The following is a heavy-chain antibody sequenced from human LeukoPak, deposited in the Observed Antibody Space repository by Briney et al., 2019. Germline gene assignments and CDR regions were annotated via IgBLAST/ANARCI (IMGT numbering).Heavy chain of an antibody. D-gene: IGHD5-12*01. V-gene: IGHV3-48*04. J-gene: IGHJ4*02. Sequence: GGSLRLSCAASGFTFSDYSMNWVRQAPGKGLEWISYVGISSCNTKYADSVKGRFTISGDSAKNSVFLQMNRLRVEDTAVYFCARDHRYAFDNWGQGTLVTVSS. CDR2: VGISSCNT. CDR1: GFTFSDYS. CDR3: ARDHRYAFDN.